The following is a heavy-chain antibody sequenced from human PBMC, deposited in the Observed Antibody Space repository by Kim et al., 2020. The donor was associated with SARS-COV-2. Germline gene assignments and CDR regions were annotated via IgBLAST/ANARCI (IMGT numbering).Heavy chain of an antibody. CDR3: ARVVQPVIPQWLVGPALDY. CDR2: IKQDGSEK. D-gene: IGHD6-19*01. CDR1: GFTFSSYW. J-gene: IGHJ4*02. Sequence: GGSLRLSCAASGFTFSSYWMSWVRQAPGKGLEWVANIKQDGSEKYYVDSVKGRFTISRDNAKNSLYLQMNSLRAEDTAVYYCARVVQPVIPQWLVGPALDYWGQGTLVTVSS. V-gene: IGHV3-7*03.